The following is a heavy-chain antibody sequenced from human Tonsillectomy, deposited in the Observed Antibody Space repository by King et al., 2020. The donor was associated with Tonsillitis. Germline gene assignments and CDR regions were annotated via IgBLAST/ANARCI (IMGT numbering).Heavy chain of an antibody. J-gene: IGHJ4*02. CDR3: ARTSSYFDY. CDR2: IHYSGST. Sequence: VQLQESGPGLVKPSETLSLTCTVSGGSISSYYWSWIRQPPGKGLEWIGYIHYSGSTNYNPSLKSRVTISVDTSKNQFSLRLSSVTAADTAVYYCARTSSYFDYWGQGTLGTVSS. CDR1: GGSISSYY. V-gene: IGHV4-59*01.